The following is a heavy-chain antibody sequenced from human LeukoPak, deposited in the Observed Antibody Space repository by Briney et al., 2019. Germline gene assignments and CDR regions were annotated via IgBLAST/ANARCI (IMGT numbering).Heavy chain of an antibody. CDR1: GGTFSSYT. V-gene: IGHV1-69*02. Sequence: SVKVSCKASGGTFSSYTISWVRQAPGQGLEWMGRIIPILGIANYAQKFQGRVTITADKSTSTAYMELSSLRSEDTAVYYCVTRAHVGGGMDVWGQGTTVTVSS. J-gene: IGHJ6*02. D-gene: IGHD1-26*01. CDR3: VTRAHVGGGMDV. CDR2: IIPILGIA.